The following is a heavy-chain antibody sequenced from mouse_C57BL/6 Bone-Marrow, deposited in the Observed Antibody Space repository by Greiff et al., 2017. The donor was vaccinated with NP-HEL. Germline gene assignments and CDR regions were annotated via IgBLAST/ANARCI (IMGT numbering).Heavy chain of an antibody. CDR2: FYPGSGSI. J-gene: IGHJ2*01. Sequence: VKLVESGAELVKPGASVKLSCKASGYTFTEYTIHWVKQRSGQGLEWIGWFYPGSGSIKYNEKVKDKATLTADKSSSTVDMELSRLTSEDSAVYFCARHEDGILITGYFDYWGQGTTLTVSS. V-gene: IGHV1-62-2*01. CDR3: ARHEDGILITGYFDY. D-gene: IGHD4-1*01. CDR1: GYTFTEYT.